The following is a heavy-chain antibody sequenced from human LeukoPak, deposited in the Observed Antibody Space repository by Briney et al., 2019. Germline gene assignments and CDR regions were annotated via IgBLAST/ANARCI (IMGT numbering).Heavy chain of an antibody. CDR1: GYTFTSYD. CDR3: ARVVVVMGIDAFDI. V-gene: IGHV1-8*03. D-gene: IGHD3-22*01. Sequence: ASVKLSCKASGYTFTSYDINWVRQATGQGLEWMGWMNPNSGNTGYAQKFQGRVTITRNTSISTAYMELSSLRSEDTAVYYCARVVVVMGIDAFDIWGQGTMVTVSS. CDR2: MNPNSGNT. J-gene: IGHJ3*02.